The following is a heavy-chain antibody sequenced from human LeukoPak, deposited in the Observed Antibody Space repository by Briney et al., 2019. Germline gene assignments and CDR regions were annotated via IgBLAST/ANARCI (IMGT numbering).Heavy chain of an antibody. J-gene: IGHJ4*02. CDR2: FNPISGGA. V-gene: IGHV1-2*02. D-gene: IGHD3-3*02. Sequence: ASVKVSCKASGYTFSDFYLHWVRRAPGQGLEWMGRFNPISGGADYAQKFQGRVIMTRDTSTSTAYMEMSGLRSDDTAVYYCARDISGVGNYWGQGTLVTVSS. CDR3: ARDISGVGNY. CDR1: GYTFSDFY.